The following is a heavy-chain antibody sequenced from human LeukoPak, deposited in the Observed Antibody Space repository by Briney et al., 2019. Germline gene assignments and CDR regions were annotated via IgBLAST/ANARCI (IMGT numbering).Heavy chain of an antibody. CDR3: ARGYSSSWYYNWFDP. J-gene: IGHJ5*02. V-gene: IGHV4-39*07. CDR1: GGSISSSSYY. D-gene: IGHD6-13*01. Sequence: SETLSLTCTVSGGSISSSSYYWGWIRQPPGKGLEWIGSIYYSGGTYYNPSLKSRVTISVDTSKNQFSLKLSSVTAADTALYYCARGYSSSWYYNWFDPWGQGTLVTVSS. CDR2: IYYSGGT.